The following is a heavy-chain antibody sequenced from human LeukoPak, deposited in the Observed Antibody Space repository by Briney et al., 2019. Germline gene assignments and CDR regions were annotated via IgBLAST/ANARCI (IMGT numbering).Heavy chain of an antibody. V-gene: IGHV3-30*02. D-gene: IGHD2-15*01. CDR1: GFTFSSYG. Sequence: GGSLRLSCAASGFTFSSYGMHWVRQAPGKGLEWVAFIRYDGSNKYYADSVKGRFTISRDNAKNSLYLQMNSLRAEDTAVYYCARSGVVVVAATRVDYWGQGTLVTVSS. CDR2: IRYDGSNK. J-gene: IGHJ4*02. CDR3: ARSGVVVVAATRVDY.